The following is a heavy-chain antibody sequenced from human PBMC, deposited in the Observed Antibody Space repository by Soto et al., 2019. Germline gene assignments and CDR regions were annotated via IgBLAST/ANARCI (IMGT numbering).Heavy chain of an antibody. J-gene: IGHJ2*01. CDR1: GYTFTNYA. CDR2: INAGNGNT. CDR3: AKDGAPYLAVDP. V-gene: IGHV1-3*01. Sequence: ASVKVSCKASGYTFTNYAMHWVRQAPGQRLEWMGWINAGNGNTKYSQKFQGRVTITRDTSASTAYMELSSLRSEDTAGYYCAKDGAPYLAVDPWGRGTLVTVSS. D-gene: IGHD1-26*01.